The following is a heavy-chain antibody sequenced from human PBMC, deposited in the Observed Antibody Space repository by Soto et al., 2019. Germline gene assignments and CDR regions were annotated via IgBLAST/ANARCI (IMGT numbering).Heavy chain of an antibody. CDR1: GGSFSGYY. CDR3: ARDRLGDYYYYYGMDV. D-gene: IGHD4-17*01. V-gene: IGHV4-34*01. CDR2: INHSGST. J-gene: IGHJ6*02. Sequence: SETLSLTCAVYGGSFSGYYWSWIRQPPGKGLEWIGEINHSGSTNYNPSLKSRVTISVDTSKNQFSLKLSSVTAADTAVYYCARDRLGDYYYYYGMDVWGQGTTVT.